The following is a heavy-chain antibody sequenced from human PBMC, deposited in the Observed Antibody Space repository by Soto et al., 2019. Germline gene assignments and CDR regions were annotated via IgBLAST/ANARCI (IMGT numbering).Heavy chain of an antibody. J-gene: IGHJ5*02. D-gene: IGHD3-3*01. V-gene: IGHV1-3*01. Sequence: ASVKVSCKASGYTFARLAVHWVRQAPGQSLEWMGWINADNGQTKYSQNFQGRITMTRDKSANTVYLEVHSLRSQDTAFYYCARGEFWTRLRGLSSFDPRGPATLVTVS. CDR1: GYTFARLA. CDR3: ARGEFWTRLRGLSSFDP. CDR2: INADNGQT.